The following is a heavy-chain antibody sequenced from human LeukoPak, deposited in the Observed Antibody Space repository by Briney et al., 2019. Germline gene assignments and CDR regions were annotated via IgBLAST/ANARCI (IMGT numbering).Heavy chain of an antibody. CDR3: ARDRGYSSSWNDAFDI. D-gene: IGHD6-13*01. CDR2: VIPIFGTA. Sequence: SVKVSCKASGGTFSSYAISWVRQAPGQGLEWMVGVIPIFGTANYAQKFQGRVTITADESTSTAYMELSSLRSEDTAVYYCARDRGYSSSWNDAFDIWGQGTMVTVSS. V-gene: IGHV1-69*13. J-gene: IGHJ3*02. CDR1: GGTFSSYA.